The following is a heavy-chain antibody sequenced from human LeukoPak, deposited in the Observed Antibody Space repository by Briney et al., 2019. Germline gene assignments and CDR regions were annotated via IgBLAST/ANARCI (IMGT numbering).Heavy chain of an antibody. V-gene: IGHV1-69*04. Sequence: SVKVSCKASGGTFSSYAISWVRQAPGQGLEWMGRIIPIFGIANYAQKFQGRVTITADKSTSTAYMELSSLRSEDTAVYYCARVFYGGISDYYFEYWGQGTLVTVSS. J-gene: IGHJ4*02. CDR1: GGTFSSYA. CDR2: IIPIFGIA. D-gene: IGHD4-23*01. CDR3: ARVFYGGISDYYFEY.